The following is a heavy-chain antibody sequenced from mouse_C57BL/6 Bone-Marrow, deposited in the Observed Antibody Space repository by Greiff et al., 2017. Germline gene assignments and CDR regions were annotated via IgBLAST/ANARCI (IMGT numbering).Heavy chain of an antibody. CDR2: IYPSDSET. V-gene: IGHV1-61*01. D-gene: IGHD3-3*01. Sequence: QVQLQQPGAELVRPGSSVKLSCKASGYTFTSYWMAWVKQRPGQGLEWIGNIYPSDSETHYNQKFKDKATLTVDKSSSTAYMQLSSLTSEDSAVYYCARSGGTAPFDYWGQGTTLTVSS. J-gene: IGHJ2*01. CDR1: GYTFTSYW. CDR3: ARSGGTAPFDY.